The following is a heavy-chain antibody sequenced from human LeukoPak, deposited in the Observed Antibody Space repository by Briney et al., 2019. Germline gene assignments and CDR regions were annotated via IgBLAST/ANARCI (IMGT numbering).Heavy chain of an antibody. V-gene: IGHV3-9*01. Sequence: GGSLRLSCAASGFTFDDYAMHWVRQAPGKGLEWVSGISWNSGSIGYADSVKGRFTISRDNAKDSLYLQMNSLKTEDTAVYYCTAWVLVGNDYWGQGTLVTVSS. CDR2: ISWNSGSI. J-gene: IGHJ4*02. D-gene: IGHD1-26*01. CDR1: GFTFDDYA. CDR3: TAWVLVGNDY.